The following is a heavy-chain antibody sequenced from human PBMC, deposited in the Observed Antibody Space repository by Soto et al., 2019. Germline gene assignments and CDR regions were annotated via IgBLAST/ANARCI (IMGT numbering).Heavy chain of an antibody. D-gene: IGHD5-12*01. CDR1: GFTFSSYS. Sequence: SLRLSCAASGFTFSSYSMNWVRQAPGKGLEWVSYISSSSSTIYYADSVKGRFTISRDNAKNSLYLQMNSLRDEDTAVYYCARDTSGYSGYDPDLYYYGMDVWGQGTTVTVSS. CDR3: ARDTSGYSGYDPDLYYYGMDV. CDR2: ISSSSSTI. V-gene: IGHV3-48*02. J-gene: IGHJ6*02.